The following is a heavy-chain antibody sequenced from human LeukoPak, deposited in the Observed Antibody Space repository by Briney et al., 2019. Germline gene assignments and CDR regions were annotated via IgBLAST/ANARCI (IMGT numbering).Heavy chain of an antibody. CDR1: GGYVSTYY. CDR3: ASGQLWFDY. D-gene: IGHD5-18*01. V-gene: IGHV4-59*02. Sequence: SETLSLTCTVSGGYVSTYYWSWIRQPPGKGLEWIGYIYYSGSTNYNPSLKSRVTISLDTSKNQLSLKLSSVTAADTAVYYCASGQLWFDYWGQGTLVTVSS. CDR2: IYYSGST. J-gene: IGHJ4*02.